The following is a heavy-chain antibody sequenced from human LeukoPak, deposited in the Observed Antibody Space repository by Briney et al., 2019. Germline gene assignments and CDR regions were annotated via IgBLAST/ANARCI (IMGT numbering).Heavy chain of an antibody. J-gene: IGHJ4*02. D-gene: IGHD1-26*01. V-gene: IGHV1-2*02. CDR1: GYTFTGYY. CDR2: INPNSGGT. CDR3: ASYSGSYYNSFDY. Sequence: GASVKVSCKASGYTFTGYYMHWVRQAPGQGLEWMGWINPNSGGTNYAQKFQGRVTMTRDTSISTAYMELSRLRSDDTAVYYCASYSGSYYNSFDYWGQGTLVTVSS.